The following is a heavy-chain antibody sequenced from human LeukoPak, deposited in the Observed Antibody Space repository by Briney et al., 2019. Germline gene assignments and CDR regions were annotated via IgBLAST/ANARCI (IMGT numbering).Heavy chain of an antibody. D-gene: IGHD1-26*01. V-gene: IGHV3-23*01. J-gene: IGHJ3*02. Sequence: PGGSLRLSCAASGFTFSSYAMSWVRQAPGKGLEWVSAISGSGGSTYYADSVKGRFTISRDNSKNTLYLQMNSLRAEDTTVYHCVIQLGSYHNDAFDIWGQGTMVTVSS. CDR2: ISGSGGST. CDR3: VIQLGSYHNDAFDI. CDR1: GFTFSSYA.